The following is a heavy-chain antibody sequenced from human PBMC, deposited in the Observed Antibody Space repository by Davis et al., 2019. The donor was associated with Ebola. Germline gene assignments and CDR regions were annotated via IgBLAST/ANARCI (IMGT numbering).Heavy chain of an antibody. D-gene: IGHD4-23*01. J-gene: IGHJ4*02. V-gene: IGHV4-59*01. CDR1: GRSITRYY. Sequence: PSETLSLTCSVSGRSITRYYWSWFRQPPGKGLEWIGYIYHSGSTNYNPSLKNPVTISVDTSKNQFSLKLSSVTAADTAVYYCASGAVENYYFDYWGQGTLVTVSS. CDR2: IYHSGST. CDR3: ASGAVENYYFDY.